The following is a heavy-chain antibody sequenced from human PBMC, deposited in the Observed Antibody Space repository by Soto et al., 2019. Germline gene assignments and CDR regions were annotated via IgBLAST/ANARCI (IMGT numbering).Heavy chain of an antibody. CDR3: ARGQRFSDWFDP. CDR2: IYSSGNT. J-gene: IGHJ5*02. Sequence: SETLSLTCPVSGGAMNSYYWTWIRQPAGKGLEWIGRIYSSGNTKYNPSLQSRVTMSLDTSKNQFSLRLTSVTAADTALYCCARGQRFSDWFDPWGQGTLVTVSS. CDR1: GGAMNSYY. D-gene: IGHD3-3*01. V-gene: IGHV4-4*07.